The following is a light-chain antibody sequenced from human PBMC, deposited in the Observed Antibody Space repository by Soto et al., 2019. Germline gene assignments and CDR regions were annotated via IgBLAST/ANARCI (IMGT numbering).Light chain of an antibody. CDR2: RTA. V-gene: IGKV3-15*01. J-gene: IGKJ1*01. CDR1: QNIYRN. Sequence: LMTQSPAPLSVSPGARASLSCRVSQNIYRNIAWYQQRTGQAPRLLIYRTATRAAGVPARFSGSGSGAESTPTISSLHSEYFAVYACLQYHNLWAFGQGTKVDI. CDR3: LQYHNLWA.